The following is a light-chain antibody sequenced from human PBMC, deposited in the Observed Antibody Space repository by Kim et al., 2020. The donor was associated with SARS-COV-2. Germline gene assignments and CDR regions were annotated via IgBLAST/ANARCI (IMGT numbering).Light chain of an antibody. Sequence: RDRVISTCRASQSNSAWLAWYQQKSGKAPKLLIYKTSSLESGVPSRFSGSGSGTDFTLTISSLQPDDFGTYYCQQYDEYPLTFGGGTKVDIK. CDR2: KTS. CDR3: QQYDEYPLT. CDR1: QSNSAW. J-gene: IGKJ4*01. V-gene: IGKV1-5*03.